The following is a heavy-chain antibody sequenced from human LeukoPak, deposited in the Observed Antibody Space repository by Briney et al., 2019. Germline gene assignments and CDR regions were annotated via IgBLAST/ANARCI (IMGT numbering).Heavy chain of an antibody. CDR1: GGSISSSSYY. D-gene: IGHD3-10*01. J-gene: IGHJ6*03. CDR3: ARRGMVQGVISYYYYYYMDV. V-gene: IGHV4-39*01. Sequence: PSETLSLTCTVSGGSISSSSYYWGWIRQPPGKGLEWIGSIYYSGSTYYNPSLKSRVTISVDTSKNQFSLKLSSVTAADTAVYYCARRGMVQGVISYYYYYYMDVWGKGTTVTVSS. CDR2: IYYSGST.